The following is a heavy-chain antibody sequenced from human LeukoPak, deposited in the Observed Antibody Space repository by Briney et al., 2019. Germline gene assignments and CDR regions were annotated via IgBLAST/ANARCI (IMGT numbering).Heavy chain of an antibody. CDR2: IKQDGSEK. V-gene: IGHV3-7*01. CDR1: GFAFSSYS. D-gene: IGHD3-10*01. J-gene: IGHJ4*02. Sequence: PGGSLRLSCAACGFAFSSYSMSWVRQAPGKGLEWVANIKQDGSEKYYVDSVKGRFTISRDNAKNSLCLQMNSLRAEDTAVYYCAVGVYYFDYWGQGTLVTVSS. CDR3: AVGVYYFDY.